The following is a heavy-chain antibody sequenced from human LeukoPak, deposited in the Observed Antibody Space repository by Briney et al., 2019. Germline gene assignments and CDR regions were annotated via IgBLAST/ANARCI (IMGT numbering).Heavy chain of an antibody. J-gene: IGHJ4*02. Sequence: SVKVSCKASGGTFSSYAISWVPQAPGQGLEWMGGIIPIFGTANYAQKFQGRVTITADESTSTAYMELSSQRSEDTAVCYCARVYGDYYDYWGQGTLVTVSS. CDR2: IIPIFGTA. CDR3: ARVYGDYYDY. D-gene: IGHD4-17*01. V-gene: IGHV1-69*13. CDR1: GGTFSSYA.